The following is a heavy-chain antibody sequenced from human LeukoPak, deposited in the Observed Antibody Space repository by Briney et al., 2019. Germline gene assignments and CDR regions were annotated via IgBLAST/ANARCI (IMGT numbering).Heavy chain of an antibody. CDR1: GGTFSSYA. V-gene: IGHV1-69*05. CDR2: IIPIFGTA. J-gene: IGHJ3*02. CDR3: ARAIPNNYYDSSGYYGDAFDI. D-gene: IGHD3-22*01. Sequence: SVKVSCKASGGTFSSYAISWVRQAPGQGLEWMGGIIPIFGTANYAQKFQGRVTITTDESTSTAYMELSSLRSEDTAVYYCARAIPNNYYDSSGYYGDAFDIWGQGTMVTVSS.